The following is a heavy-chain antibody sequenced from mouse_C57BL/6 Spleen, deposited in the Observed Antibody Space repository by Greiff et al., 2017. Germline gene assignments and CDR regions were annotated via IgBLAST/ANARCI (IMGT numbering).Heavy chain of an antibody. Sequence: VQLQQSVAELVRPGASVKLSCTASGYNIKNTYMHWVKQRPEQGLEWIGRIDPANGNTKYAPKFPGKATLTADTSSNTAYLQLSRLTSEDTANYYCAEGSPWFAYWGKGTRVTVSA. J-gene: IGHJ3*01. CDR3: AEGSPWFAY. D-gene: IGHD1-1*02. CDR2: IDPANGNT. V-gene: IGHV14-3*01. CDR1: GYNIKNTY.